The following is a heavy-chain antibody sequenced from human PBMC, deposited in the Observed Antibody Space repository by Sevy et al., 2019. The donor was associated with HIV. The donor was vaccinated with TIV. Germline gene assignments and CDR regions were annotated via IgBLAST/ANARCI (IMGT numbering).Heavy chain of an antibody. V-gene: IGHV3-30-3*01. CDR1: GFTFSSYA. CDR2: ISYDGSNK. J-gene: IGHJ4*02. Sequence: GGSLRLSCAASGFTFSSYAMHWVRQAPGKGLEWVAVISYDGSNKYYADSVKGRFTISRDNSKNTLYLQMNSLRAEVMAVYYSARRPGGGYYDYWGQGTLVTVSS. CDR3: ARRPGGGYYDY. D-gene: IGHD2-15*01.